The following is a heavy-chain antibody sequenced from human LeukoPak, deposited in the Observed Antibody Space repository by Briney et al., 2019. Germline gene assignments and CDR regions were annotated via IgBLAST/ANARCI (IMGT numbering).Heavy chain of an antibody. J-gene: IGHJ4*02. D-gene: IGHD3-22*01. Sequence: GGSLRLSCAASGFTFSSYGMSCVRQGPGKGLEWVSAISASGGSTYYADSVKGRFTISRDNSKNTLYLQMNSLKAEDTAIYFCAKDPTDFDSSGQTYFDYWGQGALVTVSS. CDR2: ISASGGST. V-gene: IGHV3-23*01. CDR3: AKDPTDFDSSGQTYFDY. CDR1: GFTFSSYG.